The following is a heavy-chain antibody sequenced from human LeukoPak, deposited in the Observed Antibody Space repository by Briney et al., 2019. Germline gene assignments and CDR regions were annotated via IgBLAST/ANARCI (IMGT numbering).Heavy chain of an antibody. CDR1: GFTFSSYA. V-gene: IGHV3-21*01. CDR3: ARDLRDY. CDR2: ISSSSYI. Sequence: SGGSLRLSCAASGFTFSSYAMSWVRQAPGKGLEWVSSISSSSYIYYADSVKGLFTISRDNAKNSLYLQMNSLRAEDTAVYYCARDLRDYWGQGTLVTVSS. J-gene: IGHJ4*02.